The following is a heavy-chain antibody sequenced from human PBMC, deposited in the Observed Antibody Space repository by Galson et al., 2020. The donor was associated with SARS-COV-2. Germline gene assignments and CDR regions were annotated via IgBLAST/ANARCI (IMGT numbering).Heavy chain of an antibody. Sequence: GGSLRLSCAASGFTVSSNYMSWVRQAPGKGLEWVSVIYSGGSTYYADSVKGRFTISRDNSKNTLYLQMNSLRAEDTAVYYCAREGAAAGARSDAFDIWGQGTMVTVSS. J-gene: IGHJ3*02. CDR3: AREGAAAGARSDAFDI. CDR2: IYSGGST. V-gene: IGHV3-53*01. D-gene: IGHD6-13*01. CDR1: GFTVSSNY.